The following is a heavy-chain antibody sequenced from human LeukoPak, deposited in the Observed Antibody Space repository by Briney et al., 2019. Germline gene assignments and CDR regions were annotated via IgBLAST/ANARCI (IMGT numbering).Heavy chain of an antibody. J-gene: IGHJ6*04. D-gene: IGHD3-10*02. V-gene: IGHV3-48*03. Sequence: PGGSLRLSCAASGFTFRIREMNWIRQAPGKGLEWLSYISGSGSTIYYADSVKGRFTISRDNAKNSLSLQMNSLRADDTAVYYCAELGITMIGGVWGKGTTVTISS. CDR2: ISGSGSTI. CDR3: AELGITMIGGV. CDR1: GFTFRIRE.